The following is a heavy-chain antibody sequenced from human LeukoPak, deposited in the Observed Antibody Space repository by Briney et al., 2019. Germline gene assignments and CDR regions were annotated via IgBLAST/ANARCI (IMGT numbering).Heavy chain of an antibody. CDR2: ISSSSSYI. CDR1: GFTFSSYE. V-gene: IGHV3-21*04. J-gene: IGHJ4*02. D-gene: IGHD6-19*01. CDR3: ARVNRKEQWLATFDY. Sequence: GGSLRLSCAASGFTFSSYEMNWVRQAPGKGLEWVSSISSSSSYIYYADSVKGRFTISRDNAKNSLYLQMNSLRAEDTAVYYCARVNRKEQWLATFDYWGQGTLVTVSS.